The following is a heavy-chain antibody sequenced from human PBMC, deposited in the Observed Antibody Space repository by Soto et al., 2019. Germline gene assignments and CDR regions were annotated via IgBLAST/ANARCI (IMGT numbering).Heavy chain of an antibody. D-gene: IGHD5-12*01. CDR3: ASSEGWLRFDY. Sequence: SETLSLTCTVSGGSISSGGYYWSWIRQPPGKGLEWIGCIYYSGSSYYNPSLKSRVTISVDRSKNQFSLKLSSVTAADTAVYYCASSEGWLRFDYWGQGTLVTVS. CDR1: GGSISSGGYY. J-gene: IGHJ4*02. V-gene: IGHV4-39*07. CDR2: IYYSGSS.